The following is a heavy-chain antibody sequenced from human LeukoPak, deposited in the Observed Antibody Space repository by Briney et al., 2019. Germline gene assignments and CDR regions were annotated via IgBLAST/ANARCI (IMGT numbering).Heavy chain of an antibody. D-gene: IGHD2-2*01. Sequence: SETLSLTCTVPGGSISSYYWSWIRQPPGKGLEWIGYIYYSGSTNYNPSLKSRVTISVDTSKNQFSLKLSSVTAADTAVYYCARLVGYCSSTSCYRPFDIWGQGTMVTVSS. V-gene: IGHV4-59*08. CDR3: ARLVGYCSSTSCYRPFDI. CDR2: IYYSGST. CDR1: GGSISSYY. J-gene: IGHJ3*02.